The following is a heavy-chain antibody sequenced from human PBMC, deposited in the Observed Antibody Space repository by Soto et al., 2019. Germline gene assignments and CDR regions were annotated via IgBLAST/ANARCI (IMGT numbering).Heavy chain of an antibody. CDR1: CGSFTGYY. Sequence: SETLSLTCAVSCGSFTGYYWAWIRQVPGGGLEWLGEINNLGSIHHNPSLMNRVTLSADTSRSQFSLEITSLTAVDTAVYYCARPGVAAAGNFDSWGPGTLVTVSS. V-gene: IGHV4-34*01. D-gene: IGHD6-25*01. CDR2: INNLGSI. CDR3: ARPGVAAAGNFDS. J-gene: IGHJ4*02.